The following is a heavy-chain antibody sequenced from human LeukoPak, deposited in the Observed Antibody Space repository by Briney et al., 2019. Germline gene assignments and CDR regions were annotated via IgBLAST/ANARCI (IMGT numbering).Heavy chain of an antibody. V-gene: IGHV4-4*02. J-gene: IGHJ4*02. CDR1: GGSLSSSTW. D-gene: IGHD6-13*01. CDR2: IHRSGST. Sequence: SGTLSLTCAVSGGSLSSSTWWSWVRQPPGKGLEWIGEIHRSGSTYYNPSLERRLTMSLDKSKNHFSLNLYSMAAADTAVYFCATGGSSWNEYWGQGTLVTVSS. CDR3: ATGGSSWNEY.